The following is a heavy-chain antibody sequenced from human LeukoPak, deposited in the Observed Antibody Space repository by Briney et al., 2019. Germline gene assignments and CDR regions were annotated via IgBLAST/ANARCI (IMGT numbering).Heavy chain of an antibody. Sequence: GASVKVSCKASGYTFTSYGISWVRQAPGQGLEWMGWIGAYNGNTNYAQKLQGRVTMTTDTSTSTAYMELRSLRSDDTAVYYCARDPHYYGSGSRGFDYWGQGTLVTVSS. CDR2: IGAYNGNT. D-gene: IGHD3-10*01. CDR1: GYTFTSYG. V-gene: IGHV1-18*01. J-gene: IGHJ4*02. CDR3: ARDPHYYGSGSRGFDY.